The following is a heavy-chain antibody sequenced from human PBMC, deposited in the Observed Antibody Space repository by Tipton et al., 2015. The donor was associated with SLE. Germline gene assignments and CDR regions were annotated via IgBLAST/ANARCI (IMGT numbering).Heavy chain of an antibody. J-gene: IGHJ2*01. CDR1: GGSISSSSYY. Sequence: TLSLTCTVSGGSISSSSYYWGWIRQPPGKGLEWIGSIYYSGSTYYNPSLKSRVTISVDTSKNQFSLKLSSVTAADTAVYYCARLRWYFDLWGRGTLVTVSS. CDR2: IYYSGST. CDR3: ARLRWYFDL. V-gene: IGHV4-39*07.